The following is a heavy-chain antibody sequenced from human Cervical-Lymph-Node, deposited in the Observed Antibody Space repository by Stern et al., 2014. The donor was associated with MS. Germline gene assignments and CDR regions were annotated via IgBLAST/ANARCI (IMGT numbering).Heavy chain of an antibody. J-gene: IGHJ4*02. CDR3: ARAPSDYGDXXXXX. CDR1: GYNFTNFY. CDR2: IHPSGGGN. Sequence: QVQLVQSGAEVKKPGASVKVSCTASGYNFTNFYMHWVRQAPGQGLEWMGIIHPSGGGNSNQQKFRGSVTMTRDTSTSTVYMQLSNLRSEDTALYYCARAPSDYGDXXXXXWGQGTLVTVSS. D-gene: IGHD4-17*01. V-gene: IGHV1-46*01.